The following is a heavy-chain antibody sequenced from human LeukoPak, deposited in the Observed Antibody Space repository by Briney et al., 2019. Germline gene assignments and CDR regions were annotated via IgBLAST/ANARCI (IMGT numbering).Heavy chain of an antibody. CDR1: GDSISSGNYY. D-gene: IGHD6-19*01. Sequence: KPSETLSLTCTVSGDSISSGNYYWTWIRQPAGKGLEWIGRIYTSGSTNYNPSLKSRVAISVDTSKNQFSLKLSSVTAADTAVYYCARGHPTVIAVAGSYYYYYYMDVWGKGTTVTVSS. V-gene: IGHV4-61*02. CDR2: IYTSGST. CDR3: ARGHPTVIAVAGSYYYYYYMDV. J-gene: IGHJ6*03.